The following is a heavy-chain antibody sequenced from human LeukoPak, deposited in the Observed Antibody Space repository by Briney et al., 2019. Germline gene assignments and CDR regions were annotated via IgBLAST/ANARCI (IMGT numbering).Heavy chain of an antibody. J-gene: IGHJ4*02. Sequence: PGGSLRLSCAASGFTFSGFEMHWVRQAPGKGLEWVSAISGSGGSTYYADSVKGRFTISRDNSKNTLYLQMNSLRAEDTAVYYCAKSSGARDYWGQGTLVTVSS. CDR2: ISGSGGST. V-gene: IGHV3-23*01. CDR1: GFTFSGFE. D-gene: IGHD6-19*01. CDR3: AKSSGARDY.